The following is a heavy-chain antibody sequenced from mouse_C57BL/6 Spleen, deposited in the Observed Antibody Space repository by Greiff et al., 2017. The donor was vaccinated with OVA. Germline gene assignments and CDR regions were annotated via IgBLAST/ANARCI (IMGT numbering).Heavy chain of an antibody. CDR3: VRPYGNYEWFAY. Sequence: EVKLQESGGGLVQPKGSLKLSCAASGFSFNTYAMNWVRQAPGKGLEWVARIRSKSNNYATYYADSVKDRFTISRDDSESMLYLQMNNLKTEDTAMYYCVRPYGNYEWFAYWGQGTLVTVSA. V-gene: IGHV10-1*01. D-gene: IGHD2-1*01. CDR2: IRSKSNNYAT. CDR1: GFSFNTYA. J-gene: IGHJ3*01.